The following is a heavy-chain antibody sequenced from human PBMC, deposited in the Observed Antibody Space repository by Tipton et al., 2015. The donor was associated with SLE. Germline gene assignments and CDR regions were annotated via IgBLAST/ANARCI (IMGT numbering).Heavy chain of an antibody. V-gene: IGHV4-61*02. J-gene: IGHJ4*02. CDR1: GGSISSGSYY. CDR3: ASGAVVSPFGY. D-gene: IGHD4-23*01. CDR2: IYTSGST. Sequence: TLSLTCTVSGGSISSGSYYWSWIRQPAGKGLEWIGRIYTSGSTNYNPSLKSRVTISVDTSKNQFSLKLSSVTAADTAVYYCASGAVVSPFGYWGQGTLVTVSS.